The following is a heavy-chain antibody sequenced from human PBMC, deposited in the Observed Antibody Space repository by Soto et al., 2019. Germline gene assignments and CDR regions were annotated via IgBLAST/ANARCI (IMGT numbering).Heavy chain of an antibody. D-gene: IGHD1-1*01. CDR3: TRGPRSTSTGTGAF. CDR1: GFTFKMFW. J-gene: IGHJ4*02. V-gene: IGHV3-74*01. CDR2: INDDGIST. Sequence: EVQLVESGGGLVQPGGSLRLSCAASGFTFKMFWMHWVRQVPGKGPEWVSRINDDGISTNYADSVKGRFTISRDNAKNTLYLQMNALRVGDTAFYYCTRGPRSTSTGTGAFWGQGTLVTVSS.